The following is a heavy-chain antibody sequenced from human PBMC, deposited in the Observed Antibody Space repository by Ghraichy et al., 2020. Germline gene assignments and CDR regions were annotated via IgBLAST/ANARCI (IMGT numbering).Heavy chain of an antibody. D-gene: IGHD3-3*02. V-gene: IGHV4-61*03. CDR1: GDSVSSGFYY. Sequence: SETLSLTCTVSGDSVSSGFYYWSWIRQSPRKGLEWIGYIYNSGTTNYNPSLKSRVTISVDTSKNHFSLTLRSVTAADTAVYYCSSRGSILAPGGCNDRISDYYYGKDVWGHGTTVTVSS. J-gene: IGHJ6*02. CDR2: IYNSGTT. CDR3: SSRGSILAPGGCNDRISDYYYGKDV.